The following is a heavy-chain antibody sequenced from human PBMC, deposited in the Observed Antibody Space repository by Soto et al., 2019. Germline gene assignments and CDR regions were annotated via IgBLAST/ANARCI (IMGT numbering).Heavy chain of an antibody. J-gene: IGHJ6*02. Sequence: GGSLRLSCAASGFTFSSYWMSWVRQAPGKGLEWVANIKQDGSERYYVDSVKGRFTISRDNAKNSLYLQMNSLRAEDTAVYYCARDLGPGGPRFGYYYYGMDVWGQGTTVTVSS. CDR1: GFTFSSYW. D-gene: IGHD3-10*01. CDR2: IKQDGSER. V-gene: IGHV3-7*01. CDR3: ARDLGPGGPRFGYYYYGMDV.